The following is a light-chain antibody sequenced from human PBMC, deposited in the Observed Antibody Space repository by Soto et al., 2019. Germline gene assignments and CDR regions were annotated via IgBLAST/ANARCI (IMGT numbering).Light chain of an antibody. J-gene: IGLJ2*01. CDR3: MIWPSNFVV. V-gene: IGLV5-37*01. Sequence: QSVLTQPPSFSASPGESARLTCTLPSDINVGSYNIYWYQQKPGSPPRYLLYYYSDADKGQGSGVPSRFSGSKDASANTGILLISGLQSEDDADYYCMIWPSNFVVFGGGTQLTVL. CDR1: SDINVGSYN. CDR2: YYSDADK.